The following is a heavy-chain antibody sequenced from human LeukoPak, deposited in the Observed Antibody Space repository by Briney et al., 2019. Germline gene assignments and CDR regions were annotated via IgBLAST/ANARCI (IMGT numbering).Heavy chain of an antibody. Sequence: SETLSLTCTVSGGSISSGGSYWSWIRQHPGKGLEWIGYIYYSGSTYYNPSLKSRVTISVDTSKNQFSLKLSSVTAADAAVYYCARAAVADYFDYWGQGTLVTVSS. D-gene: IGHD6-19*01. CDR1: GGSISSGGSY. CDR3: ARAAVADYFDY. J-gene: IGHJ4*02. V-gene: IGHV4-31*03. CDR2: IYYSGST.